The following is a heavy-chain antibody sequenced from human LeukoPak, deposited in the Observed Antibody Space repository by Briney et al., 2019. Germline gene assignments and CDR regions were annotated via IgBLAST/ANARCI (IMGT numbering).Heavy chain of an antibody. CDR3: TRDSSGYDWFYDY. Sequence: PSETLSLTCTVSGYSISSGYYWGWIRQPPGKGLEWIGRMSTSGSTNYNPSLKSRVTMSVDTSKNQFSLMLSSVTAADTAVYYCTRDSSGYDWFYDYWGQGTLVTVSS. CDR2: MSTSGST. V-gene: IGHV4-38-2*02. CDR1: GYSISSGYY. J-gene: IGHJ4*02. D-gene: IGHD5-12*01.